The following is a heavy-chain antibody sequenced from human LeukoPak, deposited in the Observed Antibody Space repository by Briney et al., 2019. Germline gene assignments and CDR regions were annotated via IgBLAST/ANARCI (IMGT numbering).Heavy chain of an antibody. CDR2: IWYDGSNK. CDR1: GFTFSSYG. J-gene: IGHJ4*02. CDR3: AREKYYYDSSGYYHFDY. Sequence: GGSLRLSCAASGFTFSSYGMHWVRQAPGKGLEWVAVIWYDGSNKYYADSVKGRFTISRDNSKNTLYLQMNSLGAEDTAVYYCAREKYYYDSSGYYHFDYWGQGTLVTVSS. D-gene: IGHD3-22*01. V-gene: IGHV3-33*01.